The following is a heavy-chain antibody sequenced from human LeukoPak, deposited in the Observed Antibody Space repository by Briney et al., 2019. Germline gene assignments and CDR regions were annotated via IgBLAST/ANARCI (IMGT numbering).Heavy chain of an antibody. D-gene: IGHD3-3*01. CDR1: GGSFSGYY. J-gene: IGHJ3*02. Sequence: PSETLSLTCAVYGGSFSGYYWSWIRQPPGRGLEWIGEINHSGSTNYNPSLKSRVTISVDTSKNQFSLKLSSVTAADTAVYYCARRSWYYDFWSGYYSDDAFDIWGQGTMVTVSS. V-gene: IGHV4-34*01. CDR3: ARRSWYYDFWSGYYSDDAFDI. CDR2: INHSGST.